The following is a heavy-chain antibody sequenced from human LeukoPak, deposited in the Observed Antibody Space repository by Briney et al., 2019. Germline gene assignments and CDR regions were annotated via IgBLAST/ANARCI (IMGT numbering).Heavy chain of an antibody. J-gene: IGHJ4*02. V-gene: IGHV4-39*01. CDR2: IYYSGNT. CDR1: GGSISSGVYS. CDR3: ARQSTKCNSGWLFDY. D-gene: IGHD2/OR15-2a*01. Sequence: PSETLSLTCTVSGGSISSGVYSWAWTRQPPGKGLEWLGSIYYSGNTYYNPSLKSRVTISVDTSKYKFSLKLISVTAADTAVYYCARQSTKCNSGWLFDYWGQGILVTVSS.